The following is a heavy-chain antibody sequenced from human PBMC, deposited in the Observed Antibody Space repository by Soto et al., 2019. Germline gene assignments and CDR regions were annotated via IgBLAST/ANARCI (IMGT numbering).Heavy chain of an antibody. CDR3: AKDRGAPTYYDILTGWDAFDI. Sequence: EVQLVESGGGLVQPGRSLRLSCAASGFTFDDYAMHWVRQAPGKGLEWVSGISWNSGSIGYADSVKGRFTISRDNAKNSLYLQMNSLRAEDTALYYCAKDRGAPTYYDILTGWDAFDIWGQGTMATVSS. J-gene: IGHJ3*02. D-gene: IGHD3-9*01. V-gene: IGHV3-9*01. CDR2: ISWNSGSI. CDR1: GFTFDDYA.